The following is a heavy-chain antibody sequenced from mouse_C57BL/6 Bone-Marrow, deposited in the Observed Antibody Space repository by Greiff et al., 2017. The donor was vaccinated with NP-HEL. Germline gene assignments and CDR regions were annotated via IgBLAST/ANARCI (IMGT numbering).Heavy chain of an antibody. J-gene: IGHJ4*01. CDR3: TISAFMDY. CDR1: GYTFTSYT. Sequence: QVQLKESGAELARPGASVKMSCKASGYTFTSYTMHWVKQRPGQGLEWIGYINPSSGYTKYNQKFKDKATLTADKSSSTAYMQLSILTSEDSAVYYCTISAFMDYWGQGTSVTVSS. D-gene: IGHD6-1*01. CDR2: INPSSGYT. V-gene: IGHV1-4*01.